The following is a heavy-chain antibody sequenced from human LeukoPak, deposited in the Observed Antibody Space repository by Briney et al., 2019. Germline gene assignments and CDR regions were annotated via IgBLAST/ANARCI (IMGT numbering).Heavy chain of an antibody. Sequence: PGGSLRLSCAASGFTFSSYWMSWVRQAPGKGLEWVANIKRDGSEKYYVDSVKGRFTISRDNAKNSLYLQMNSLRAEDTAVYYCARVRGVRGYCSGGSCYSGARPGYYFDYWGQGTLVTVSS. CDR1: GFTFSSYW. J-gene: IGHJ4*02. V-gene: IGHV3-7*01. CDR2: IKRDGSEK. CDR3: ARVRGVRGYCSGGSCYSGARPGYYFDY. D-gene: IGHD2-15*01.